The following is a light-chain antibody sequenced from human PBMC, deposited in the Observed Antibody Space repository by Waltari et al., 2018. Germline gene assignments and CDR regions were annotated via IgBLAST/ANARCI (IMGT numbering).Light chain of an antibody. CDR3: QVWDANTDPGV. J-gene: IGLJ1*01. V-gene: IGLV3-21*01. CDR1: NIESKS. CDR2: YDN. Sequence: SYVLTQPPSVSVAPGETARITCGGNNIESKSVHWYRQRPGQAPVVVISYDNDRAAGSPERFSGSNSGNTATLTSSRVEAGDEADYYCQVWDANTDPGVFGTGTEVTV.